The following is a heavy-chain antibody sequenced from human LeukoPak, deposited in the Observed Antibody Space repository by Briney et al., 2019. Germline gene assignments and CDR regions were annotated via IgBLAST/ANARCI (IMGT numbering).Heavy chain of an antibody. CDR1: GFIFSTYA. CDR2: ISGNGRST. D-gene: IGHD3-9*01. CDR3: ARDPGYAIYYFDY. V-gene: IGHV3-23*01. J-gene: IGHJ4*02. Sequence: GGSLRLSCAASGFIFSTYAMSWVRQAPGKGLEWVSTISGNGRSTYYADSVRGRLTISRDNSKNTLYLQMNSLRAEDTAVYYCARDPGYAIYYFDYWGQGTLVTVSS.